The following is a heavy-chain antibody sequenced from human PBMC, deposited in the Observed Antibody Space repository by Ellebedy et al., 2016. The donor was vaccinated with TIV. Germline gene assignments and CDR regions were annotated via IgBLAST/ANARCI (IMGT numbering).Heavy chain of an antibody. CDR2: IYYTGST. CDR1: DDYISRSNW. Sequence: SETLSLTCGVSDDYISRSNWWSWVRPPPGKGLAWLGEIYYTGSTNYNPSLKSRVTISLDNSKNRFPLKLTSVTAADTAIYYCASLPDYRVGSVDVPMVWGRWGQGTLVTVSS. V-gene: IGHV4-4*02. D-gene: IGHD3-10*01. J-gene: IGHJ4*02. CDR3: ASLPDYRVGSVDVPMVWGR.